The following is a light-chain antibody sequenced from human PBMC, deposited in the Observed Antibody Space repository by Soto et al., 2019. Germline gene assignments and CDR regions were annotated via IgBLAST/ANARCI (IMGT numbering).Light chain of an antibody. J-gene: IGKJ5*01. Sequence: DIKMTQSPSSRSASVGDRVTITCQASQDINNYLNWYQQKPGQAPKLLIYDASGLEVGVPSRFSGSGSGTHFTLTISGLQPEDIATYYCQQFGDLTFIFGQGTRLEIK. CDR3: QQFGDLTFI. CDR1: QDINNY. V-gene: IGKV1-33*01. CDR2: DAS.